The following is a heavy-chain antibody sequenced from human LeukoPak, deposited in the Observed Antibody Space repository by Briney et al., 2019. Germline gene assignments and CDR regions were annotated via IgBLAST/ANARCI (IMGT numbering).Heavy chain of an antibody. V-gene: IGHV3-30*04. CDR2: ISYEGSSK. CDR3: ASPKRGDAILPDH. CDR1: GFTFSNYA. J-gene: IGHJ5*02. Sequence: GGSLILSCAASGFTFSNYAMHWVRQAPGKGLEWVAVISYEGSSKYYADSVKGRFTISRDNSKNTLHLQMDSLRDEDTAVYYCASPKRGDAILPDHWGQGTLVTVSS. D-gene: IGHD3-10*01.